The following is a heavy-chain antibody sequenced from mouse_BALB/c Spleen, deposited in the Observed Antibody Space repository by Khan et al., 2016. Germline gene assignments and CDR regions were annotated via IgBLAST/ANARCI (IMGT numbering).Heavy chain of an antibody. CDR3: ACTFWYFDV. Sequence: EVQLQESGGGLVQPGGSLKLSCAASGFDFSRYWMRWVRQAPGKGLEWIGEINPASSTINYTPSLKDKFIISRDTAKNTLYLQLSKVRSEDTALYYCACTFWYFDVWGAGTTVTVSS. CDR2: INPASSTI. J-gene: IGHJ1*01. CDR1: GFDFSRYW. V-gene: IGHV4-1*02.